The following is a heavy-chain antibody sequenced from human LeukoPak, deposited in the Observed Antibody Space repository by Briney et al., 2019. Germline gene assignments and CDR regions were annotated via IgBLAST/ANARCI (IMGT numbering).Heavy chain of an antibody. J-gene: IGHJ4*02. V-gene: IGHV4-4*02. CDR2: IYHSGST. CDR1: GGSISSSNW. Sequence: SETLSLTCAVSGGSISSSNWWSWVRQPPGKGLEWIGEIYHSGSTHYNPSLKSRVTISVDTSKNQFSLKLSSVTAADTAVYYCAREQYYGSGTTPWGQGTLVTVSS. D-gene: IGHD3-10*01. CDR3: AREQYYGSGTTP.